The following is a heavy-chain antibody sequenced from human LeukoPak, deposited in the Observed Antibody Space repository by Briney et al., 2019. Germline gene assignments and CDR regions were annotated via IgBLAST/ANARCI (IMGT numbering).Heavy chain of an antibody. CDR2: ISRSSNII. J-gene: IGHJ4*02. CDR1: GFTFSSYA. CDR3: ARDVMVRGALYLDY. Sequence: GGSLRLSCAAYGFTFSSYALHWVRQAPGKGLEWVSYISRSSNIIYYADSVKGRFTISRDNAKNSLYLQMNSLRDEDTAEYYCARDVMVRGALYLDYWGQGTLVTVSS. D-gene: IGHD3-10*01. V-gene: IGHV3-48*02.